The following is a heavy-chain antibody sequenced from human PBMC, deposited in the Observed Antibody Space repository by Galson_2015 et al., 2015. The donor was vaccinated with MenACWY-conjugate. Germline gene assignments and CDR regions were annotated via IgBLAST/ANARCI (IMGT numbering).Heavy chain of an antibody. Sequence: QDGNDKEYLDSMKGRFTISRDDAKNSLYLQMNSLRAEDTAVYYCARLPAGSEIRYFYGMDVWGQGTTVTVSS. D-gene: IGHD5-24*01. V-gene: IGHV3-7*03. CDR3: ARLPAGSEIRYFYGMDV. CDR2: QDGNDK. J-gene: IGHJ6*02.